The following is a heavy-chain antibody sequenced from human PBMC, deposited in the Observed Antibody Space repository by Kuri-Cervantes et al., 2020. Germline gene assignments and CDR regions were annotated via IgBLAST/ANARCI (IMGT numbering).Heavy chain of an antibody. J-gene: IGHJ3*02. CDR1: GGSFSGYY. CDR3: ARESGETDAFDI. V-gene: IGHV4-34*01. D-gene: IGHD7-27*01. Sequence: GSLRLSCAVYGGSFSGYYWSWIRQPPGKGLEWIGEINHSGSTNYNPSLKSRVTISVDTSKNQFSLKLSFVTAADTAVYYCARESGETDAFDIWGQGTMVTVSS. CDR2: INHSGST.